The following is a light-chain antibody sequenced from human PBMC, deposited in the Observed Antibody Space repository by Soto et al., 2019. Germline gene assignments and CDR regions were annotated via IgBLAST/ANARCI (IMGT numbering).Light chain of an antibody. CDR3: SSYTTSNTRQIV. CDR2: DVS. V-gene: IGLV2-14*03. J-gene: IGLJ1*01. CDR1: SSDVGGYNY. Sequence: QSALTQPASVSGSPGQSITISCTGTSSDVGGYNYVSWYQHHLGKAPKLIIYDVSNRPSGVSIRFSGSKSDNTASLTISGLQPEDEADYHCSSYTTSNTRQIVFGTGTKVTVL.